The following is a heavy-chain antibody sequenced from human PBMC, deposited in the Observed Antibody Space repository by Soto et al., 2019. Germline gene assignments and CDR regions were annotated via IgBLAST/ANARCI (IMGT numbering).Heavy chain of an antibody. J-gene: IGHJ2*01. V-gene: IGHV3-23*01. CDR1: GFTFINYA. Sequence: EVQLLESGGDSVQPGGSVRLSCAGSGFTFINYAMNWVRQAPGKGLEWVSTISGGGDATYFADSVRGRFTFSRDNSKNTVTLQMNSLGVDDTAVYYCARKVVGSTSRPDYWYFDLWGRGTLVTVCS. CDR3: ARKVVGSTSRPDYWYFDL. CDR2: ISGGGDAT. D-gene: IGHD2-21*01.